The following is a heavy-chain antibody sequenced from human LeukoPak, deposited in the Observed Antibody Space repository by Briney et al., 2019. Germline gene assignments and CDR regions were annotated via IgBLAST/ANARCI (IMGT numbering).Heavy chain of an antibody. CDR1: GGSFSDYY. CDR2: INHSGST. CDR3: ARVYWXFDL. V-gene: IGHV4-34*01. J-gene: IGHJ2*01. Sequence: PSXTLSXXCAVYGGSFSDYYWSWIRQPPGKGLEWIGEINHSGSTNYNPSLKSRVTISVDKSKNQFSLKLSSVTAADTAVYYCARVYWXFDLWGRGXLVTVSS.